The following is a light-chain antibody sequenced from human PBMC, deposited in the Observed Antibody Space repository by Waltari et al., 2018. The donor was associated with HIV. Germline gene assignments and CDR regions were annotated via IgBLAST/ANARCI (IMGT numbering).Light chain of an antibody. CDR2: AAS. CDR1: QTIGSY. Sequence: DIQMTQSPSSLSASVGDRVTITCRASQTIGSYVNWFQQKPGKAPNLLILAASTLHSGVPSRFSGSGSGTDFTLTIRNLQHEDFATYYCQQSYGIPITFGGGTKVEI. CDR3: QQSYGIPIT. J-gene: IGKJ4*01. V-gene: IGKV1-39*01.